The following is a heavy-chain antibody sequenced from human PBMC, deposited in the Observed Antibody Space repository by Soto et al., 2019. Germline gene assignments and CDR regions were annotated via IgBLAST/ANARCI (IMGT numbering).Heavy chain of an antibody. J-gene: IGHJ4*02. CDR3: ARSPNINYDYVSGSYRYTHFAY. Sequence: PGGSLRLSCAASGFTFSSYWMSWVRQAPGKGLEWVTNIKQDGSEKYYVDSVKGRFTISRDNAKNSLYLQMNSLRAEDTAVYYCARSPNINYDYVSGSYRYTHFAYWGQRTLGTVSS. V-gene: IGHV3-7*01. D-gene: IGHD3-16*02. CDR1: GFTFSSYW. CDR2: IKQDGSEK.